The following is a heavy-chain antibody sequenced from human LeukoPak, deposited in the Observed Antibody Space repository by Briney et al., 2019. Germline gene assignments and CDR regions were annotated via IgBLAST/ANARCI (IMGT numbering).Heavy chain of an antibody. J-gene: IGHJ3*02. D-gene: IGHD2-15*01. Sequence: GGSLRLSCAASGFTFSSYGMHWVRQAPGKGLEWVAVIWYDGTNTYYADSVKGRFTISRDNSKNTLYLQMNSLRAEDTAVYYCARDFCSGGSCYPDAFDIWGAGKIVTVSS. CDR2: IWYDGTNT. CDR1: GFTFSSYG. V-gene: IGHV3-33*08. CDR3: ARDFCSGGSCYPDAFDI.